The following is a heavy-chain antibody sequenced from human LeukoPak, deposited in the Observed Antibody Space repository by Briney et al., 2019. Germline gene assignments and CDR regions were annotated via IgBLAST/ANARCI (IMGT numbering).Heavy chain of an antibody. CDR1: GFTFTSSA. J-gene: IGHJ3*02. Sequence: GASVKVSCKASGFTFTSSAVQWVRQARGQRLEWIGWIVVGSGNTNYAQKFQERVTITRDMSTSTAYMELSSLRSEDTAVYYCVASRHCSSTSCYYFAFDIWGQGTMVTVSS. V-gene: IGHV1-58*01. CDR2: IVVGSGNT. D-gene: IGHD2-2*01. CDR3: VASRHCSSTSCYYFAFDI.